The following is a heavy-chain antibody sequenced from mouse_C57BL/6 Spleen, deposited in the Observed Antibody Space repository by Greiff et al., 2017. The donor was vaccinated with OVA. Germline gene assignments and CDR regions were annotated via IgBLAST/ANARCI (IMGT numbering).Heavy chain of an antibody. J-gene: IGHJ2*01. V-gene: IGHV1-59*01. CDR2: IGPSDSYT. D-gene: IGHD1-1*01. Sequence: QVQLQQPGAELVRPGTSVKLSCKASGYTFTSYWMHWVKQRPGQGLEWIGVIGPSDSYTNYNKKFKGTATLTVYTSSSTASRQRSSLTSEYSAVYYCSRLNCSSYDLHFDYWGQGTTLTVSS. CDR3: SRLNCSSYDLHFDY. CDR1: GYTFTSYW.